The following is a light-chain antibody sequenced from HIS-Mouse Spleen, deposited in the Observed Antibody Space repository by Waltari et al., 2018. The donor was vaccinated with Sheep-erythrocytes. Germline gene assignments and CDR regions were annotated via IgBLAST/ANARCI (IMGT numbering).Light chain of an antibody. CDR3: NSRDSSGKV. J-gene: IGLJ2*01. CDR1: SLRSYY. V-gene: IGLV3-19*01. CDR2: GKN. Sequence: SSELTQDPAVSVALGQTVRITCQGDSLRSYYASWYQQKPGQAPVLVIYGKNNRPSGIPDRFSGSSSGNTASLTITGAQAEDVADYYCNSRDSSGKVFGGGTKLTVL.